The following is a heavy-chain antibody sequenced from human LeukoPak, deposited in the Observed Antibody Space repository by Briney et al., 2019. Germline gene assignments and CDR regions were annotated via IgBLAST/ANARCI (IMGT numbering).Heavy chain of an antibody. CDR2: ISSSSSYI. CDR1: GFTFSSYS. CDR3: ARDPDTFTAARPSGGDY. J-gene: IGHJ4*02. V-gene: IGHV3-21*01. Sequence: GGSLRLSCAASGFTFSSYSMNWVRQAPGKGLEWVSSISSSSSYIYYADSVKGQFTISRDNAKNSLYLQMNSLGAEDTAVYFCARDPDTFTAARPSGGDYWGQGTLVTVSS. D-gene: IGHD6-6*01.